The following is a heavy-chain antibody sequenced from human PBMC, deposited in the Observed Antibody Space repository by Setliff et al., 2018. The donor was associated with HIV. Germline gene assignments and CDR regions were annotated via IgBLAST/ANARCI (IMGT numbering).Heavy chain of an antibody. V-gene: IGHV4-38-2*02. Sequence: SETLSLTCTVSGYSISSRYYWGWIRQPPGKGLEWIGSVYHTGSTYYNPSLKSRVTMSADTSKNQFSLKLSSETAADTAVYYCASSPAWRSDSGLHTFDYWGQGTLVTVSS. D-gene: IGHD2-15*01. CDR1: GYSISSRYY. J-gene: IGHJ4*02. CDR3: ASSPAWRSDSGLHTFDY. CDR2: VYHTGST.